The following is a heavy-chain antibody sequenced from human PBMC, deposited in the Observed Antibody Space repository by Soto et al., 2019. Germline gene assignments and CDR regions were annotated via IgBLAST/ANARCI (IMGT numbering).Heavy chain of an antibody. CDR3: VRGRSQTAWAGFDI. J-gene: IGHJ3*02. V-gene: IGHV1-46*01. CDR1: GYTFTSYH. CDR2: INPSGGSA. Sequence: ASVKVSCKASGYTFTSYHMHWVRQAPGQGLEWMGIINPSGGSAAYAQKFHGRVTMTGDTSISTAYLELSSLRSEDTAVYYCVRGRSQTAWAGFDIWGQGTMVTVSS. D-gene: IGHD2-15*01.